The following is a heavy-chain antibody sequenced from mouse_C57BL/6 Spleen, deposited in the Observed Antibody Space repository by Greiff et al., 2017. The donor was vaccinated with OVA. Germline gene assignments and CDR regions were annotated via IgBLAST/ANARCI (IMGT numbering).Heavy chain of an antibody. CDR2: IYPGDGDT. CDR3: ARVYYGNRGDFDY. Sequence: QVQLQQSGPELVKPGASVKISCKASGYAFSSSWMNWVKQRPGKGLEWIGRIYPGDGDTNYNGKFKGKATLTADKSSSTAYMQLSSLTSEDSAVYFCARVYYGNRGDFDYWGQGTTLTVSS. J-gene: IGHJ2*01. V-gene: IGHV1-82*01. D-gene: IGHD2-1*01. CDR1: GYAFSSSW.